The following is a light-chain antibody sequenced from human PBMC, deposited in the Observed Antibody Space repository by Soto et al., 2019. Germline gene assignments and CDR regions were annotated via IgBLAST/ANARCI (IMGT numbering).Light chain of an antibody. CDR3: SSYAGNYNLV. Sequence: VLTQPPSASGSPGQSVTISCTGTSSDVGGYNYVSWYQQHPGKAPKLIIYEVTNRPSGVPDRFSGSKSGNTASLTVSGLQAEDEADYYCSSYAGNYNLVFGGGTKVTVL. J-gene: IGLJ2*01. CDR1: SSDVGGYNY. V-gene: IGLV2-8*01. CDR2: EVT.